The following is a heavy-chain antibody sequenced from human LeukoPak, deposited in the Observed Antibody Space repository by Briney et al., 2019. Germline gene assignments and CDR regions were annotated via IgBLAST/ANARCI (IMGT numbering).Heavy chain of an antibody. D-gene: IGHD2-15*01. V-gene: IGHV3-7*03. CDR1: GFTFSRHF. Sequence: GGSLRLSCAASGFTFSRHFMSWVRQAPGKGLEWVANIKPDGNEKYYVDSVKGRFTISRDNAKNSLYLQMNSLRAEDTAIYYCAKNGDRGAYCSGGTCYPYYYYYMDVWGKGTTVTISS. CDR3: AKNGDRGAYCSGGTCYPYYYYYMDV. CDR2: IKPDGNEK. J-gene: IGHJ6*03.